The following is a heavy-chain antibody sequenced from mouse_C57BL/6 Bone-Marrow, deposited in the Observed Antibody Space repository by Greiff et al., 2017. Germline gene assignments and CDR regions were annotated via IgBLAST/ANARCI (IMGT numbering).Heavy chain of an antibody. CDR3: TSDHYGSSYWAGFAY. CDR1: GFTFSSYA. J-gene: IGHJ3*01. CDR2: IGSGGDYI. V-gene: IGHV5-9-1*02. Sequence: EVQLMQSGAGLVKPGGSLTLSCAASGFTFSSYAMSWVRQTPEKRLEWVAYIGSGGDYIYYADTVKGRFTISRDNSRNTRYLQMSSLTSEDTAMYYCTSDHYGSSYWAGFAYWGQGTLVTVSA. D-gene: IGHD1-1*01.